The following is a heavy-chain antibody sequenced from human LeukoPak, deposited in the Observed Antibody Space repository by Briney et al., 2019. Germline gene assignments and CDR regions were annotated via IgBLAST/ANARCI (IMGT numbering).Heavy chain of an antibody. D-gene: IGHD3/OR15-3a*01. CDR1: GFTFSSSA. J-gene: IGHJ4*02. CDR3: AKVATWTYFDS. Sequence: GGSLRLSCAASGFTFSSSAMSWVRLAPGKGLGWVSADDDSGKTTYYADSVKGRFTISRDNSKNPLYLQLTSLRVEDTAVYYCAKVATWTYFDSWGQGTLVTVSS. V-gene: IGHV3-23*01. CDR2: DDDSGKTT.